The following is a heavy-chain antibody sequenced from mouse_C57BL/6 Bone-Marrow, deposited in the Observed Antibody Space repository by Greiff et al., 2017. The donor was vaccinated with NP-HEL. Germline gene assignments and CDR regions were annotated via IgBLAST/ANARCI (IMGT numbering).Heavy chain of an antibody. CDR3: AREPYPYAMDY. Sequence: EVKVVESEGGLVQPGSSMTLSCTASGFTFSDYYMAWVRQVPEKGLEWVANINYDGSSTYYLDSLKSRFIISRDNAKNILYLQMSSLKSEDTATDYCAREPYPYAMDYWGQGTSVTVSA. CDR2: INYDGSST. CDR1: GFTFSDYY. V-gene: IGHV5-16*01. J-gene: IGHJ4*01.